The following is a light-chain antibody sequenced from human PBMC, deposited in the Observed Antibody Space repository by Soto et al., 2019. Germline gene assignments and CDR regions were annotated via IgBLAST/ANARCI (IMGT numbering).Light chain of an antibody. Sequence: DIVMTQSPDSLAVSLGERATINCKSSQSVLYSSNNKNYLAWYQQKPGQPPKLLIYWASTRESGVPDRFSGSGSGTEFTLTISSLQAGDVAVYYCQQYYSTPHTFGQGTKLEIK. CDR1: QSVLYSSNNKNY. CDR2: WAS. V-gene: IGKV4-1*01. CDR3: QQYYSTPHT. J-gene: IGKJ2*01.